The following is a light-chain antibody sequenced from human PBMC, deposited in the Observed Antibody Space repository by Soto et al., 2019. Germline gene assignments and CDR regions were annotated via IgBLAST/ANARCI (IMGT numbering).Light chain of an antibody. CDR2: AAS. V-gene: IGKV1-39*01. CDR1: QSISSY. J-gene: IGKJ4*01. Sequence: DIQITYSPSSLSSSVVDRFPITCRASQSISSYLNWYQQKPGKAPKPLIYAASSLQSGVTSRFSGSGSGTDFTLTISSLQPEDFATYYCQQSYSTPISFGGGSKV. CDR3: QQSYSTPIS.